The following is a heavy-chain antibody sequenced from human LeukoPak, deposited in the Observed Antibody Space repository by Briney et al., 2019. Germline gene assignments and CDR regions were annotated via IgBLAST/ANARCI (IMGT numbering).Heavy chain of an antibody. D-gene: IGHD2-2*01. CDR2: INPNSGGT. J-gene: IGHJ6*02. CDR3: ARGCSSTSCYADRGGYYGMDV. V-gene: IGHV1-2*02. CDR1: GYTFTGYY. Sequence: ASVKVSCKASGYTFTGYYMHWVRQAPGQGLEWMGWINPNSGGTNYAQKFQGRVPMTRDTSISTAYMELSRLRSDDTAVYYCARGCSSTSCYADRGGYYGMDVWGQGTPVTVSS.